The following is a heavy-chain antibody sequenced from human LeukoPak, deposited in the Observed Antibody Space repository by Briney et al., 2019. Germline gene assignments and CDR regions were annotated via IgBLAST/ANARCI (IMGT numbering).Heavy chain of an antibody. CDR3: ARHPMYGSGRAIGFDT. CDR2: MYPGDSNI. J-gene: IGHJ3*02. Sequence: GESLKISCKGSGYSFINYWVAWVRQMPGKGLEWMGAMYPGDSNIRYSPSFQGQVTISADKSITTAYLQWSSLKASDSAMYYCARHPMYGSGRAIGFDTWGQGAMVTVSP. CDR1: GYSFINYW. V-gene: IGHV5-51*01. D-gene: IGHD6-25*01.